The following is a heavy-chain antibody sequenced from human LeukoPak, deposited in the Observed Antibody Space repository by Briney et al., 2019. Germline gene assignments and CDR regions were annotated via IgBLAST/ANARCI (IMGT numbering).Heavy chain of an antibody. J-gene: IGHJ4*02. V-gene: IGHV4-38-2*02. CDR2: IYHSGST. CDR1: GYSISSGYY. D-gene: IGHD6-6*01. Sequence: PSETLSLTCAVSGYSISSGYYWGWIRQPPGKGLEWIGSIYHSGSTCYNPSLKSRVTISVDTSKNQFSLKLSSVTAADTAVYYCARDEPGSSSPFDYWGQGTLVTVSS. CDR3: ARDEPGSSSPFDY.